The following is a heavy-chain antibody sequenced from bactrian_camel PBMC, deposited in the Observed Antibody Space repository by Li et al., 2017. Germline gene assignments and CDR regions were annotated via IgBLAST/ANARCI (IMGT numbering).Heavy chain of an antibody. CDR1: GYTYSSYC. CDR2: IDSDGLA. CDR3: VSREYTVNALYLQMNNLTPDDSAMYYCAADGRPSGGSCYWQQDQFAY. D-gene: IGHD1*01. Sequence: HVQLVESGGGSVQAGGSLRLSCAASGYTYSSYCMGWFRQAPGKEREGVAVIDSDGLAKCADSVKGRFTLSRENAANTRKGDTYIDDSVKGRFTISVSREYTVNALYLQMNNLTPDDSAMYYCAADGRPSGGSCYWQQDQFAYWGQGTQVTVS. J-gene: IGHJ4*01. V-gene: IGHV3S55*01.